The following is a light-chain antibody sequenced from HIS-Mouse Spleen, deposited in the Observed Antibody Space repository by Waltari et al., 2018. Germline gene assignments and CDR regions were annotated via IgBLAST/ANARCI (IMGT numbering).Light chain of an antibody. Sequence: QSALTQPRSVSGSPGQSVTIPCTGTSSDVGGYNYVSWYQQHPGKAPKLIIYDISNRPSGFPYRFSGSKSGNTASLTISGLQAEDEADYYCCSYAGSYTGVFGTGTKVTVL. CDR1: SSDVGGYNY. CDR2: DIS. J-gene: IGLJ1*01. V-gene: IGLV2-11*01. CDR3: CSYAGSYTGV.